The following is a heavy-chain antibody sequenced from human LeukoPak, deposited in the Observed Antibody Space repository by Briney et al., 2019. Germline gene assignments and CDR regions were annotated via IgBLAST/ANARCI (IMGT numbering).Heavy chain of an antibody. CDR2: IHYSGNT. D-gene: IGHD1-1*01. CDR1: GGSVSSGNW. V-gene: IGHV4-4*02. CDR3: ARSWNDIPRVRFDP. Sequence: SETLSLTCAVSGGSVSSGNWWSWVRQTPGKGLEWIGEIHYSGNTNYNPSLKSRVTISVDTSKNQFSLKLSSVTAADTAVYYCARSWNDIPRVRFDPWGQGTLVTVSS. J-gene: IGHJ5*02.